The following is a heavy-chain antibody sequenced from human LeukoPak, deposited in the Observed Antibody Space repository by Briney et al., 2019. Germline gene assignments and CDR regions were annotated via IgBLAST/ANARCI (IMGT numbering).Heavy chain of an antibody. CDR1: GFTFSSCA. CDR2: ISYDGSNK. V-gene: IGHV3-30-3*01. CDR3: ARDLKGSLDFDF. J-gene: IGHJ4*02. D-gene: IGHD1-26*01. Sequence: GGSLRLSCAASGFTFSSCAMHWVRQAPGKGLEWVAVISYDGSNKYYADSVKGRFTISRDNSKSTLYLQMNSLGAEDTAVYYCARDLKGSLDFDFWGQGTLVTVSS.